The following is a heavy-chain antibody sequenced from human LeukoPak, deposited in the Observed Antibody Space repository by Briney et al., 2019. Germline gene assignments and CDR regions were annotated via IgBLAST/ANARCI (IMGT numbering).Heavy chain of an antibody. D-gene: IGHD2-2*01. Sequence: GGSLRLSCAASEFTFSHHRMTWVRQAPGKGLELVANIKQDGSETYYGDSVKGRFTISRDNAKNSLDMQMNSLRAEDTAVYYCARDRPAKYCSSTSCYRAYIDVWGKGTTVTVSS. J-gene: IGHJ6*03. CDR3: ARDRPAKYCSSTSCYRAYIDV. CDR1: EFTFSHHR. CDR2: IKQDGSET. V-gene: IGHV3-7*01.